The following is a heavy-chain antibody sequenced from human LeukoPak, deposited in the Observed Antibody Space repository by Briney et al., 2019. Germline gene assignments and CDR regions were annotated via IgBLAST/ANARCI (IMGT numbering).Heavy chain of an antibody. CDR1: GGSISSSSYY. CDR2: IYYSGST. J-gene: IGHJ3*02. D-gene: IGHD3-3*01. Sequence: SETLSLTCTVSGGSISSSSYYWGWIRQPPGKGLEWIGSIYYSGSTYYNPSLKSRVTISVDTSKNQFSLKLSSVTAADTAVYYCARQKRVTIFGVVILDAFDIWGQGTMVTVSS. V-gene: IGHV4-39*01. CDR3: ARQKRVTIFGVVILDAFDI.